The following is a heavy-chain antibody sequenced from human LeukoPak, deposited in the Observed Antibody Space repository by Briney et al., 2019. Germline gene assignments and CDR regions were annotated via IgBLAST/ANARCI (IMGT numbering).Heavy chain of an antibody. CDR1: GGSISNNNYY. Sequence: SSETLSLTCTVSGGSISNNNYYWSWIRQPPGKGLEWIGYIYYSGSTNYNPSLKSRVTISVDTSKNQFSLKLSSVTAADTAVYYCARDLLSKYKRRWFDPWGQGTLVTVSS. D-gene: IGHD4-11*01. CDR3: ARDLLSKYKRRWFDP. CDR2: IYYSGST. J-gene: IGHJ5*02. V-gene: IGHV4-61*01.